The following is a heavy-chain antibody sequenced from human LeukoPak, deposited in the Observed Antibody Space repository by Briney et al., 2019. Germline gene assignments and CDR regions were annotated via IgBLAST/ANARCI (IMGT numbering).Heavy chain of an antibody. V-gene: IGHV3-23*01. J-gene: IGHJ2*01. Sequence: PGGSLRLSCAASGFTFSSYAMSWVRQAPGKGLEWVSGISSSGSGGNTYYADSVKGRFTISRDNSKNTLFLQMNSLRAEDTAVYYCAKAPGYGDYWYFDLWGRGTLVTVSS. CDR1: GFTFSSYA. D-gene: IGHD4-17*01. CDR2: ISSSGSGGNT. CDR3: AKAPGYGDYWYFDL.